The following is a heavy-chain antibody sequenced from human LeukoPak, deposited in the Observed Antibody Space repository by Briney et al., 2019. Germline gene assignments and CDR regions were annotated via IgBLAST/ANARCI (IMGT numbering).Heavy chain of an antibody. D-gene: IGHD1-1*01. CDR3: ARGRVSSSTWYSTYYYYFYMDV. V-gene: IGHV4-59*01. J-gene: IGHJ6*03. CDR1: DDSITMYY. Sequence: PSETLSLTCSVSDDSITMYYWTWIRQPPGKGLEWIGYVDHTGSTNFNPSLNGRVSISRDTTKNLFSLRLRSATAADTAVYFCARGRVSSSTWYSTYYYYFYMDVWGKGTTVTVSS. CDR2: VDHTGST.